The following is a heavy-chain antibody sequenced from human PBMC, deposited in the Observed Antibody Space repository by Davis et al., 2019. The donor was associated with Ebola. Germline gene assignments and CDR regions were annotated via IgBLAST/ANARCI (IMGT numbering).Heavy chain of an antibody. D-gene: IGHD4-23*01. J-gene: IGHJ5*02. CDR1: GYTFTVYY. CDR3: ARDTTTVVTGWFDP. CDR2: INPNSGGT. Sequence: ASVKVSCKASGYTFTVYYMHWVRQAPGQGLEWMGWINPNSGGTNYAQKFQGWVTMTRDTSISTAYMELSRQRSDDTAVYYCARDTTTVVTGWFDPWGQGTLVTVSS. V-gene: IGHV1-2*04.